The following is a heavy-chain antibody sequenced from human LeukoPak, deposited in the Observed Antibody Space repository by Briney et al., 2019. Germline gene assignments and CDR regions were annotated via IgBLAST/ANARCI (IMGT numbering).Heavy chain of an antibody. CDR3: AKTYSSSRAHYYYYYYMDV. V-gene: IGHV3-23*01. CDR1: GFTLSRYG. Sequence: GGSLRLSCAASGFTLSRYGMSWVRQAPGKGLEWVSAISGSSGSTYYADSVKGRFTISRDNSKNTLYLQMNSLRAEDTAVYYCAKTYSSSRAHYYYYYYMDVWGKGTTVTISS. CDR2: ISGSSGST. J-gene: IGHJ6*03. D-gene: IGHD6-13*01.